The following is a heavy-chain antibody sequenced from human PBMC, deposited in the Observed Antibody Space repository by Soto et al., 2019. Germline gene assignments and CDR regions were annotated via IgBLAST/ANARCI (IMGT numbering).Heavy chain of an antibody. CDR1: GGSFSGYY. CDR3: ASYTGYSSSWYRVY. Sequence: SETLSLTCAVYGGSFSGYYWSWIRQPPGKGLEWIGEINHSGSTNYNPSLKSRVTISVDTSKNQFSLKLSSVTAADTAVYYCASYTGYSSSWYRVYWGQGTLVTVSS. D-gene: IGHD6-13*01. V-gene: IGHV4-34*01. J-gene: IGHJ4*02. CDR2: INHSGST.